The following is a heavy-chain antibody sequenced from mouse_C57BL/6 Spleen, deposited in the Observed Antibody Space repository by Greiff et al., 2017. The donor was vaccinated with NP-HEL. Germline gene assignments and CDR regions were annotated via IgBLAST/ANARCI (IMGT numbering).Heavy chain of an antibody. CDR1: GYTFTSYW. V-gene: IGHV1-55*01. Sequence: LQQPGVELVKPGASVKMSCKASGYTFTSYWITWVKQRPGQGLEWIGDIYPGSGSTNYNEKFKSKATLTVDTSSSTAYMQLSSLTSEDSAVYYCARGRGDFDYWGQGTTLTVSS. CDR3: ARGRGDFDY. CDR2: IYPGSGST. J-gene: IGHJ2*01.